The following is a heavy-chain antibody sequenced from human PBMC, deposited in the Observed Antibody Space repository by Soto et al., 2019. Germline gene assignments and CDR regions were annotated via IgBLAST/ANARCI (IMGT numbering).Heavy chain of an antibody. CDR3: ARDYSGYDYVFDY. V-gene: IGHV1-69*04. Sequence: EASVKVSCKASGGTFSSYTISWVRQAPGQGLEWMGRIIPILGIANYAQKFQGRVTITADKSTSTAYMELSSLRSEDTAVYYCARDYSGYDYVFDYWGQGTLVTVSS. CDR2: IIPILGIA. J-gene: IGHJ4*02. D-gene: IGHD5-12*01. CDR1: GGTFSSYT.